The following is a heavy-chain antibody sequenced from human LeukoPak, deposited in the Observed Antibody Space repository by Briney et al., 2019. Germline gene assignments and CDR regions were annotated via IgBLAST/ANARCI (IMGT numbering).Heavy chain of an antibody. Sequence: PGGSLRLSCPASGFTFSSYAMHWVRQAPDKGLEWMAVISSDGNNEYYADSVKGRFTISRDNSKNTLYLQMNSLRPEDTAVYYCARRRDYYDSRGYYAFDIWGHGTMVTVSS. CDR1: GFTFSSYA. J-gene: IGHJ3*02. CDR2: ISSDGNNE. CDR3: ARRRDYYDSRGYYAFDI. V-gene: IGHV3-30-3*01. D-gene: IGHD3-22*01.